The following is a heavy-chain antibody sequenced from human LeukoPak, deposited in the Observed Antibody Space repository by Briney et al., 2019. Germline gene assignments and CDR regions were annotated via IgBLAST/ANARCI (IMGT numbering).Heavy chain of an antibody. CDR3: ASASIAARANWFDP. V-gene: IGHV4-59*08. CDR2: IYSSGSA. D-gene: IGHD6-6*01. CDR1: GGSIISYY. Sequence: PSEALSLTCTVSGGSIISYYCNWIRQPPGKGLEWIGYIYSSGSANYSPSLKSRVTISVDTSKNQFSLKLSSVTAADTAVYYCASASIAARANWFDPWGQGTLVTVSS. J-gene: IGHJ5*02.